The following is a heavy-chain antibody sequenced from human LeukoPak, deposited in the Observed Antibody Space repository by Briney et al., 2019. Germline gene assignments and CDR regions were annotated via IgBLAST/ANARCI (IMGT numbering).Heavy chain of an antibody. CDR3: ARDFLGEGGAGGY. CDR1: GFTFSSYT. Sequence: GGSLRLSCATSGFTFSSYTTNWVRQVPGKGLEWIPSISPTGMYTFHVESVRGRFTISRDNADNSVFLQMNSLRAEDTALYYCARDFLGEGGAGGYWGQGTLVTVSS. V-gene: IGHV3-21*01. CDR2: ISPTGMYT. J-gene: IGHJ4*02. D-gene: IGHD3-10*01.